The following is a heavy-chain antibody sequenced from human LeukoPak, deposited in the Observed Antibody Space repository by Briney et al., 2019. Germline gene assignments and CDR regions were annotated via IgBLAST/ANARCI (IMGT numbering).Heavy chain of an antibody. J-gene: IGHJ4*02. Sequence: PGGSLRLSCAASGFTFSSYWMSWVRQAPGKGLEWVANIKQDGSEKYYVDSVKGRFTISRDSAKNSLFLQMDSLRAEDTAVYYCASGRQMGYWGQGALVTVSS. CDR1: GFTFSSYW. CDR3: ASGRQMGY. CDR2: IKQDGSEK. V-gene: IGHV3-7*03. D-gene: IGHD5-24*01.